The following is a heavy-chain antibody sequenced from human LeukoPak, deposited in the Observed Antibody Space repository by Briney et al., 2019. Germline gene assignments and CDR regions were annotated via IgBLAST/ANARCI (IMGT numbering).Heavy chain of an antibody. CDR3: AKDIGGHLYYYLDY. Sequence: PGGSLRLSCAASGFTFDDFAMHWVRQAPGKGLEWVSGISWNSGSIGYADSVKGRFTISRDNAKKSLYLQMNSLRPEDTALYYCAKDIGGHLYYYLDYWGQGTLVTVSS. CDR1: GFTFDDFA. CDR2: ISWNSGSI. J-gene: IGHJ4*02. D-gene: IGHD2-2*02. V-gene: IGHV3-9*01.